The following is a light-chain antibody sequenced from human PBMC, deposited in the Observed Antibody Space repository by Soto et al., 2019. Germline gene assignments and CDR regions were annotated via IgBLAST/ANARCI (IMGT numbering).Light chain of an antibody. J-gene: IGLJ1*01. Sequence: QSVLTQPRSVSGSRGQSVTISCTGTTTDARDYNHVSWYQQHPGKVPKLFIYEVTQRPSGVSNRFSGSKSGNTASLTISGLQAEDEADYFCCSYAGTRTYLFGTGTKVTVL. CDR2: EVT. CDR3: CSYAGTRTYL. CDR1: TTDARDYNH. V-gene: IGLV2-23*02.